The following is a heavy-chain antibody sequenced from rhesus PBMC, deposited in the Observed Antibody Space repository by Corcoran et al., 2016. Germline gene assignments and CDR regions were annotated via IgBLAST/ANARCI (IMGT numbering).Heavy chain of an antibody. Sequence: QVQLQESGPGVVKPSETLSLTCAVSGGSISDNYRWSWIRQPPRKGLEWIGYIYGSSTTTNHNPSLKSRVTISKDTSKNQFSLKLRSVTAADTAVYYCARGGMDYWGQGVLVTVSS. CDR2: IYGSSTTT. V-gene: IGHV4S10*01. J-gene: IGHJ4*01. CDR3: ARGGMDY. CDR1: GGSISDNYR. D-gene: IGHD1-32*01.